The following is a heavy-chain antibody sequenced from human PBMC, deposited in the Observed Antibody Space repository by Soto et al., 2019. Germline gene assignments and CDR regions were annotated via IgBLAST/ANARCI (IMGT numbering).Heavy chain of an antibody. CDR3: ASTTAAHGWYYYGMAV. CDR1: GFTVSSYA. V-gene: IGHV3-23*01. CDR2: ISGSGGST. D-gene: IGHD4-4*01. Sequence: GGSLRLSCAASGFTVSSYARSWVRQAPGKGLEGVSAISGSGGSTYYADSVKGRFTISRDNSKNTLYLQMNSLRAEDTAVYYSASTTAAHGWYYYGMAVWGLGTTVTVSS. J-gene: IGHJ6*02.